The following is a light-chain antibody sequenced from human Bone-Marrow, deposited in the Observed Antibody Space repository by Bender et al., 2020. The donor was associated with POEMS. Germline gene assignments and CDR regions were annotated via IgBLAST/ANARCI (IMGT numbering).Light chain of an antibody. Sequence: SYVLTQPPSVSVAPGQTARITCGGNNIGSKNVHWYQQKPGQAPVLVVHDVSNRPSGVSNRFSGSKSGNTASLTISGLQAEDEADYYCCSYAGSSTWVFGGGTKLTV. J-gene: IGLJ3*02. V-gene: IGLV3-21*02. CDR1: NIGSKN. CDR3: CSYAGSSTWV. CDR2: DVS.